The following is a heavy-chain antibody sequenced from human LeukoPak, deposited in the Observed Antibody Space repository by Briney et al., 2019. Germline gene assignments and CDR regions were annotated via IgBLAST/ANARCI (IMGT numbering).Heavy chain of an antibody. Sequence: PSEALSLTCTVSGGSISSGSYYWSWIRQPAGKGLEWIGRIYTSGSTNYNPSLKSRVTISVDTSKNQFSLKLSSVTAADTAVYYCARGDDILTGYHDYWGQGTLVTVSS. CDR3: ARGDDILTGYHDY. J-gene: IGHJ4*02. D-gene: IGHD3-9*01. CDR1: GGSISSGSYY. CDR2: IYTSGST. V-gene: IGHV4-61*02.